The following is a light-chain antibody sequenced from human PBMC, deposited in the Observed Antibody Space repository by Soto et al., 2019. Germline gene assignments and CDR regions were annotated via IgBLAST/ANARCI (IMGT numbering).Light chain of an antibody. CDR1: QTISSW. CDR3: QQSFTTTLT. CDR2: VAS. J-gene: IGKJ4*01. V-gene: IGKV1-39*01. Sequence: DIPMTLSPSTLSRSVGDRVTITCRASQTISSWLAWYQQKPGKAPNVLINVASTLRSGVPSRFSVSGSGTDCNLTINCLKNEDGATYFCQQSFTTTLTFCGGTKVDIK.